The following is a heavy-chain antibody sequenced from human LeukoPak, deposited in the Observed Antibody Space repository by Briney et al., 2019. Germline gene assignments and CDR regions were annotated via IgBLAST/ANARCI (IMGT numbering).Heavy chain of an antibody. J-gene: IGHJ4*02. CDR1: GYTFTSYY. CDR3: AREEGGEVVPAAIFDY. V-gene: IGHV1-46*01. CDR2: INPSGGST. D-gene: IGHD2-2*02. Sequence: ASVKVSCKASGYTFTSYYMHWVRQAPGQGLEWMGIINPSGGSTSYAQKFQGRVTMTRDTSTSTVYMELSSLRSEDTAVYYCAREEGGEVVPAAIFDYWGQGTLVTVSS.